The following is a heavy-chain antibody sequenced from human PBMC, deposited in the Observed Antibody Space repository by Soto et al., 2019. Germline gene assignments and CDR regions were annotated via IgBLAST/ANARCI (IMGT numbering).Heavy chain of an antibody. V-gene: IGHV4-59*12. CDR3: TRDKITGLFDY. D-gene: IGHD2-8*02. Sequence: LSLTCTVSGGSISSYYWSWIRQPPGKGLEWIGYIYYSGSTNYNPALKSRVTISVDTSKNQFSLKLSSVTAADSAVYYCTRDKITGLFDYWGQGTLVTVSS. CDR1: GGSISSYY. J-gene: IGHJ4*02. CDR2: IYYSGST.